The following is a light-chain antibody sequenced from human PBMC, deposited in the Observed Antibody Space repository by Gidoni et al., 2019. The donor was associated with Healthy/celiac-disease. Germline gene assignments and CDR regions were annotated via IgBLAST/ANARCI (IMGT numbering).Light chain of an antibody. CDR2: YDS. CDR3: QVWDSSSDHPGI. V-gene: IGLV3-21*04. CDR1: NIGSKS. Sequence: SSVLTQPPSVSVAPGKPARITCGGNNIGSKSVHWYQQKPGQAPVLVIYYDSDRPSGIPERFSGSNSGNTATLTISRVEAGDEADYYCQVWDSSSDHPGIFGGGTKLTVL. J-gene: IGLJ2*01.